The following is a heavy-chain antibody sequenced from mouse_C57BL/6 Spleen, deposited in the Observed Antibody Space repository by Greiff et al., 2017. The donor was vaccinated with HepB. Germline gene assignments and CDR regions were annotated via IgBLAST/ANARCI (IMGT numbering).Heavy chain of an antibody. CDR2: IDPSDSYT. CDR3: ARRLGRCYFDY. V-gene: IGHV1-50*01. CDR1: GYTFTSYW. Sequence: QVQLQQSGAELVKPGASVKLSCKASGYTFTSYWMQWVKQRPGQGLEWIGEIDPSDSYTNYNQKFKGKATLTVDTSSSTAYMQLSSLTSEDSAVYYCARRLGRCYFDYWGQGTTLTVSS. J-gene: IGHJ2*01. D-gene: IGHD4-1*01.